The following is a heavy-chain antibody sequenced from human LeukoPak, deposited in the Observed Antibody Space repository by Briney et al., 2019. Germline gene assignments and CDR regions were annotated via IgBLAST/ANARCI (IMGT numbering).Heavy chain of an antibody. J-gene: IGHJ4*02. CDR2: ISGSGGST. Sequence: GGSLRLSCAASGFTFSSYAMTWVRQAPGKGLEWVSVISGSGGSTFYTDPVKGRFTISRDNSKNTLYLQMNSLRAEDTAVYYCTSLSDAIESRSTRNYWGQGTLVTVSS. CDR3: TSLSDAIESRSTRNY. V-gene: IGHV3-23*01. CDR1: GFTFSSYA. D-gene: IGHD2-8*01.